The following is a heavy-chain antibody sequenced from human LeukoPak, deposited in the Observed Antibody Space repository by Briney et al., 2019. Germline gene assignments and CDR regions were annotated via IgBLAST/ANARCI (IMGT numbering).Heavy chain of an antibody. D-gene: IGHD2-2*01. J-gene: IGHJ6*02. Sequence: GSVKVSCKASGYTFTSYYMHWVRQAPGQGLEWMGIINPSGGSTSYAQKFQGRVTMTRDTSTSTVYMELSSLRSEDTAVYYCARRDCSSSSCHYYYYYMDVWGQGTTVTVSS. CDR2: INPSGGST. CDR3: ARRDCSSSSCHYYYYYMDV. CDR1: GYTFTSYY. V-gene: IGHV1-46*01.